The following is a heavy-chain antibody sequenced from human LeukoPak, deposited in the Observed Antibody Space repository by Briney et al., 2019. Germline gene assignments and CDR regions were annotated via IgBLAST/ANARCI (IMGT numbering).Heavy chain of an antibody. CDR2: IYYSGST. Sequence: SETLSLTCTVSGGSISSSGYYWGWIRQPPGKGLEWIVSIYYSGSTYYNPSLKSRVTISVDTSKNQLSLKLSSLTAADAAVYYCARHEYSGSYYGLSWFDPWGQGTLVTVSS. V-gene: IGHV4-39*01. CDR1: GGSISSSGYY. D-gene: IGHD1-26*01. J-gene: IGHJ5*02. CDR3: ARHEYSGSYYGLSWFDP.